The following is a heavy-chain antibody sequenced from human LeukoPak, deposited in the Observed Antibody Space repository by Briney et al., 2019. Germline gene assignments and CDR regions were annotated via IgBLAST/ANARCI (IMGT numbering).Heavy chain of an antibody. D-gene: IGHD6-13*01. J-gene: IGHJ4*02. V-gene: IGHV3-20*04. CDR3: ARGTLKAAATDFDY. Sequence: PGGSQRLSCAASGFTFDDYGMSWVRLAPGKGLEWVSGINWNGGSTGYADSVKGRFTISRDNAKNSLYLQMNSLRAEDTALYYCARGTLKAAATDFDYWGQGTLVTVSS. CDR2: INWNGGST. CDR1: GFTFDDYG.